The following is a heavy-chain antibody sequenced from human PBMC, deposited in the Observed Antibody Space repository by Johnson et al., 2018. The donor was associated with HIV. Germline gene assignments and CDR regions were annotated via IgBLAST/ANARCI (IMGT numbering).Heavy chain of an antibody. CDR3: AKVQIAARWSDAFDI. CDR2: VSYDGTNE. J-gene: IGHJ3*02. CDR1: GFTFRSYG. D-gene: IGHD6-6*01. Sequence: QMQLVESGGGVVQPGRSLRLSCVASGFTFRSYGMHWVRQAPGKGLEWVAFVSYDGTNEFYADSVKGRFTVSRDSSKNTLFLQMNSLRAEDTAVYFCAKVQIAARWSDAFDIWGQGTMVTVSS. V-gene: IGHV3-30*18.